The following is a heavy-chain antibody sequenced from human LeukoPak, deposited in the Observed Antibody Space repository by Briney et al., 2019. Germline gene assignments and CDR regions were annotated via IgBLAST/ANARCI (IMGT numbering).Heavy chain of an antibody. V-gene: IGHV3-23*01. J-gene: IGHJ2*01. CDR1: GATFSNYA. CDR3: ARGTSSSWYPTGLDWRPKVKWYFDL. Sequence: GGSLRLYCAASGATFSNYAMNWVRQAPGKGLQWVSVSSGSGGSTYCADSVKGRFTISTDNSKNTLYLQMNSLRAEDTAVYYCARGTSSSWYPTGLDWRPKVKWYFDLWGRGTLVTVSS. CDR2: SSGSGGST. D-gene: IGHD6-13*01.